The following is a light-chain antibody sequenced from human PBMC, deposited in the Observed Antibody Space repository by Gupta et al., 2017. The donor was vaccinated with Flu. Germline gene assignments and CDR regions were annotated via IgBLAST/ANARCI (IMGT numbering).Light chain of an antibody. J-gene: IGKJ2*01. Sequence: SLGERVTIKCKASQSGRNSSNNRNDVAWYQQKPGQPPKWRICWAANRESGVPASVSGRGSGTDFSLTISSLQAEDVAVYYCQQGDYAPPTFGQGTKVEIK. CDR2: WAA. CDR1: QSGRNSSNNRND. CDR3: QQGDYAPPT. V-gene: IGKV4-1*01.